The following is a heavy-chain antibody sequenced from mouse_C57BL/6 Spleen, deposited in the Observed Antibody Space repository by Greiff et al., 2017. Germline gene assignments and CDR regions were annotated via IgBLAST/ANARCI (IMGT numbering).Heavy chain of an antibody. D-gene: IGHD2-4*01. CDR1: GFTFSSYG. CDR3: ASIYYDYDDAMDY. J-gene: IGHJ4*01. Sequence: EVHLVESGGDLVKPGGSLKLSCAASGFTFSSYGMSWVRQTPDKRLEWVATISSGGSYTYYPDSVKGRFTISRDNAKNTLYLQMSSLKSEDTAMYYCASIYYDYDDAMDYWGKEPQSPSPQ. V-gene: IGHV5-6*01. CDR2: ISSGGSYT.